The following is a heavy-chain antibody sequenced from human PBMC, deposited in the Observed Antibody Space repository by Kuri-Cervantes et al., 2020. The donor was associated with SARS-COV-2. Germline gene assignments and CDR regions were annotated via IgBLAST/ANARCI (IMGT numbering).Heavy chain of an antibody. D-gene: IGHD6-13*01. J-gene: IGHJ5*02. CDR2: IDWDDDK. CDR3: ARIIAAENWFDP. V-gene: IGHV2-70*11. Sequence: SGPTLVKPTQTLTLTCTFSGFSLSTSGLCVSWIRQPPGKALEWLARIDWDDDKYYSTSLKTRLTISKDTSKNQVVLTMTNMDPVDTTSYYCARIIAAENWFDPWGQGTLVTVSS. CDR1: GFSLSTSGLC.